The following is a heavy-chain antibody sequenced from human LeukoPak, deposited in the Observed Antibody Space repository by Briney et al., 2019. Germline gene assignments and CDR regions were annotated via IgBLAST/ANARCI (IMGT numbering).Heavy chain of an antibody. D-gene: IGHD6-19*01. Sequence: SETLSLTCTVSGGSISSSYYWGWIRQPPGKGLEWIGGIYYSGSTYYNPSLKSRVTISIDTSKNQFSLKLTSVTAADTAVYYCARTGYSTGWDRFSFVYWGQGTLVSVSS. CDR1: GGSISSSYY. V-gene: IGHV4-39*01. CDR3: ARTGYSTGWDRFSFVY. CDR2: IYYSGST. J-gene: IGHJ4*02.